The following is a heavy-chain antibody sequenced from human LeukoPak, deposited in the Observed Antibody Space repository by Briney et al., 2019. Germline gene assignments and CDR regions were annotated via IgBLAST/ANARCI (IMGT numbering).Heavy chain of an antibody. D-gene: IGHD2-2*01. CDR3: ARYCSSSSCSGGFDY. J-gene: IGHJ4*01. CDR2: IWYDGSNK. V-gene: IGHV3-33*01. Sequence: PGRSLRLSCAASGFTFSSYGMHWVRQAPGKGLEWVAVIWYDGSNKYYADSVKGRFTISRDNSKNTLYLQMNSLRAEDTAVYYCARYCSSSSCSGGFDYWGHGTLVTVSS. CDR1: GFTFSSYG.